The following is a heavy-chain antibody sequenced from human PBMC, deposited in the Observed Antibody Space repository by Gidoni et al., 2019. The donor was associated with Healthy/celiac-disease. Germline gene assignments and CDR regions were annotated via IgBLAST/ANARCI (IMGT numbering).Heavy chain of an antibody. CDR3: ARAGIAAAYGYYYYYGMDV. Sequence: EVQLVESGGGLVQPGGSLRLSCSASVFTFSSYAMNWVRKAPGKGLEWVSYISSSGSTIYYADSVKGRFTISRDNAKNSLYLQMNSLRAEDTAVYYCARAGIAAAYGYYYYYGMDVWGQGTTVTVSS. J-gene: IGHJ6*02. CDR2: ISSSGSTI. V-gene: IGHV3-48*03. CDR1: VFTFSSYA. D-gene: IGHD6-13*01.